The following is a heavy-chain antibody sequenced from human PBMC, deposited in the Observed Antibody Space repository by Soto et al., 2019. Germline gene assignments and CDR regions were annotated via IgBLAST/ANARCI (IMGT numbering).Heavy chain of an antibody. V-gene: IGHV3-23*01. J-gene: IGHJ3*01. CDR1: GFTFSTYA. Sequence: EVQLLESGGGLVQPGGSLRLSCTASGFTFSTYAMTWVRQAPGKGLEWVSAISGGGGPTYYADSVKGRFTISRDNSKNALYLQMNSLTSYVTAVYYGEKASRFLYSGLTWGEGTLVTVSS. CDR2: ISGGGGPT. D-gene: IGHD3-10*01. CDR3: EKASRFLYSGLT.